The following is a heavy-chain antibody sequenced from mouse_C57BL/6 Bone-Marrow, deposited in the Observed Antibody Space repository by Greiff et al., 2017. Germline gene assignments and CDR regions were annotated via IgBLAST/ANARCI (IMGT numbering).Heavy chain of an antibody. V-gene: IGHV5-4*01. Sequence: EVQLVESGGGLVKPGGSLKLSCAASGFTFSSYAMSWVRQTPEKRLEWVATISDGGSYTYYPDNLKGRFTISRDNAKNNLYLQMSHLKSEDTAMYYCARNPHYSNYEGFAYWGQGTLVTVSA. CDR3: ARNPHYSNYEGFAY. CDR2: ISDGGSYT. CDR1: GFTFSSYA. J-gene: IGHJ3*01. D-gene: IGHD2-5*01.